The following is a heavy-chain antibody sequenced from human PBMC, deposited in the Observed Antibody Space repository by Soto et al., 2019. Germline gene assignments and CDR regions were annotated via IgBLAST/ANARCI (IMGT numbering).Heavy chain of an antibody. J-gene: IGHJ4*02. V-gene: IGHV3-23*01. CDR2: ISGSGGDT. CDR3: VKVMWDYGTDS. D-gene: IGHD4-17*01. Sequence: GGSLRLSCAASGFTFAIYTMSWVRQAPGKGLEWVSAISGSGGDTYYADSVKGRFTISRDNSRNTLYLQMNSLKADDSAVYYCVKVMWDYGTDSWGQGTLVTVSS. CDR1: GFTFAIYT.